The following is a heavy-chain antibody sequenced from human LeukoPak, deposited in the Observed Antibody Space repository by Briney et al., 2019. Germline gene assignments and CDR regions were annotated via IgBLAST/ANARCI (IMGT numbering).Heavy chain of an antibody. CDR3: ARDRPGYSSSWDLYYYYYMDV. Sequence: SETLSLTCTVSGGSISSCYWSWIRQPAGKGLEWIGRIYTSGSTNYNPSLKSRVTMSVDTSKNQFSLKLSSVTAADTAVYYCARDRPGYSSSWDLYYYYYMDVRGKGTTVTVSS. CDR1: GGSISSCY. J-gene: IGHJ6*03. V-gene: IGHV4-4*07. CDR2: IYTSGST. D-gene: IGHD6-13*01.